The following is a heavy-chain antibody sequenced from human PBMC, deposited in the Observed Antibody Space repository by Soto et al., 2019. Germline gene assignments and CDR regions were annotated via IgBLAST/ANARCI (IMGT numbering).Heavy chain of an antibody. J-gene: IGHJ4*02. V-gene: IGHV3-9*01. Sequence: PGGSLRLSCAASGFTFDNYAMHWVRQAPGKGLEWVSGISWNSNTIAYADSVKGRFTISRDNAKSSLYLQMNSLRAEDTAFYYCAKDTGPNWGQGTLVTVS. CDR3: AKDTGPN. CDR1: GFTFDNYA. CDR2: ISWNSNTI.